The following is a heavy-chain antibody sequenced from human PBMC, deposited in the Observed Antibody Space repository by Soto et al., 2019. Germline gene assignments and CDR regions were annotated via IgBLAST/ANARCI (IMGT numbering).Heavy chain of an antibody. V-gene: IGHV1-69*13. J-gene: IGHJ4*02. CDR1: GDTFSSYA. Sequence: GASVKVSCKASGDTFSSYAINWVRRAPGQGLEWMGGIIPMFGTANYAQKFKGRVTITAGESTSTVYMELSSLRSEDTAVYYCARVGPAHYYDSSGYYSPLDYWGQGTLVTVSS. CDR2: IIPMFGTA. D-gene: IGHD3-22*01. CDR3: ARVGPAHYYDSSGYYSPLDY.